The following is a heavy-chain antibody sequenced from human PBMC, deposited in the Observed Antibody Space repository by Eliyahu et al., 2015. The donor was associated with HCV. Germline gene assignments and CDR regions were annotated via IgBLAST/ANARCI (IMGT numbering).Heavy chain of an antibody. V-gene: IGHV5-10-1*03. CDR3: ARSLGYSGYDFLEGDDY. D-gene: IGHD5-12*01. CDR2: SDPSDSYT. J-gene: IGHJ4*02. Sequence: EVQLVQSGAEVKKPGESLRISCKGSGYSFTSYWISWVXQMPGXGLEWMGRSDPSDSYTNYSPSFQGHVTISADKSISTAYLQWSSLKASDTAMYYCARSLGYSGYDFLEGDDYWGQGTLVTVSS. CDR1: GYSFTSYW.